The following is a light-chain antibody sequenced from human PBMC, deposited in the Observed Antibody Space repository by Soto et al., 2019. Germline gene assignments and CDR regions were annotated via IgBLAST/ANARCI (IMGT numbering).Light chain of an antibody. CDR2: GAS. J-gene: IGKJ4*01. CDR3: QQYNDWPLT. Sequence: EVVMTQSPATLSVSPGERATLSCRASQSVNSHLAWYQQKPGQAPRLLIDGASTRATGIPGRFSGSGSGTAFILTISSLQSEDFAVYYCQQYNDWPLTFGGGTRVEIK. V-gene: IGKV3-15*01. CDR1: QSVNSH.